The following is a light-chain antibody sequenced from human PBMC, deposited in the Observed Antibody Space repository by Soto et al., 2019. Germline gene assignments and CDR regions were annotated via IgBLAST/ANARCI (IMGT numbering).Light chain of an antibody. CDR2: EGS. CDR1: SSDVGSYNL. CDR3: CSYAGSSTFEV. J-gene: IGLJ2*01. Sequence: QSFLTQPASVSGSPGQSITISCTGTSSDVGSYNLVSWYQQHPGKAPKLMIYEGSKRPSGVSNRFSGSKSGNTASLTISGLQAEDEADYYCCSYAGSSTFEVFGGGTKLTVL. V-gene: IGLV2-23*03.